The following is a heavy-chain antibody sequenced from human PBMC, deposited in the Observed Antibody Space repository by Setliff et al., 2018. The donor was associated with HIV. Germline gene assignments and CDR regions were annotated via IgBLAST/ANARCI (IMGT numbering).Heavy chain of an antibody. Sequence: GESLKISCKGSGYSFTSYWIGWVRQMPGKGLGWMGIIYPGDSDTRYSPSFPGQVTISADKSISTAYLQWSSLKASDTAMYYCARRMWQQDSKFMYYFDYWGQGTLVTVSS. CDR2: IYPGDSDT. J-gene: IGHJ4*02. V-gene: IGHV5-51*01. CDR3: ARRMWQQDSKFMYYFDY. D-gene: IGHD6-13*01. CDR1: GYSFTSYW.